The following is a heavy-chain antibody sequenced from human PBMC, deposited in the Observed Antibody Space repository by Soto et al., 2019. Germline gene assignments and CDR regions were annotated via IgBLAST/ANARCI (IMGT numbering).Heavy chain of an antibody. J-gene: IGHJ4*02. CDR2: ISAYNGNT. D-gene: IGHD3-10*01. CDR1: GYTFTSYG. CDR3: ARDRSGPWPISDYFYY. Sequence: ASVKVYCKASGYTFTSYGISWVRQAPGQGLEWMGWISAYNGNTNYAQRLQGRVTMTTDTSTSTAYMELRSLRSDDTAVYYCARDRSGPWPISDYFYYWGQGTLVTVSS. V-gene: IGHV1-18*01.